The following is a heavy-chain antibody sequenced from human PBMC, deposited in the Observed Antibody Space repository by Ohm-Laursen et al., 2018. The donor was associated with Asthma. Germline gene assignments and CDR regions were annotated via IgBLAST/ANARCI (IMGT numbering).Heavy chain of an antibody. CDR1: GLTFSSYW. V-gene: IGHV3-74*01. J-gene: IGHJ6*02. CDR2: INSDRSST. CDR3: AREGCSSTSCYSYYYGMDV. Sequence: SLRLSCAASGLTFSSYWMHWVRQAPGKGLVWVSRINSDRSSTSYADSVKGRFTISRDNAKNTLYLQMNSLRAEDTAVYYCAREGCSSTSCYSYYYGMDVWGQGTTVTVSS. D-gene: IGHD2-2*01.